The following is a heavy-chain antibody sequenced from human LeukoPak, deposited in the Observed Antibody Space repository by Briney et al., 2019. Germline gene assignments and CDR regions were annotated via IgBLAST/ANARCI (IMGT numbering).Heavy chain of an antibody. CDR3: AIVITYYNVLTGDPADY. J-gene: IGHJ4*02. Sequence: GGSLRLSCAPSVFSFSRYPMTWVRQAPGKGLEWVSSIRASGGETFYADSVKGRFTISRDNSVNTLQLQMNSLRAEDTAVYYCAIVITYYNVLTGDPADYWGQGILVTVSS. CDR2: IRASGGET. V-gene: IGHV3-23*01. CDR1: VFSFSRYP. D-gene: IGHD3-9*01.